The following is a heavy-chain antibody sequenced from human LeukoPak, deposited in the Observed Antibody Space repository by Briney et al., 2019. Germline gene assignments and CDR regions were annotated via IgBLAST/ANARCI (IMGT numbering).Heavy chain of an antibody. Sequence: SETLSLTCTVSRGSISCYYWSWIRQPPGKGLEWIGHIYNNENTNHNPSLKSRVTISIDTSQKQCSLKLTSVTAADTAVYYCARDWTNGPFGAFDIWGQGTVVTVSS. CDR3: ARDWTNGPFGAFDI. V-gene: IGHV4-59*01. CDR1: RGSISCYY. J-gene: IGHJ3*02. D-gene: IGHD3/OR15-3a*01. CDR2: IYNNENT.